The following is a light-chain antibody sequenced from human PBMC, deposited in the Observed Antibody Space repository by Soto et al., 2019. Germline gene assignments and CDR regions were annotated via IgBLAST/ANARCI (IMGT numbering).Light chain of an antibody. CDR2: GAS. Sequence: EIVLTQSPGTLSLSPGERATLSCRASQSVDSNYLAGYQQRPGQAPRLLTHGASSRATGIPDRFSGSGSGTDFSLTISRLEPEDFAVYYCQHYSFSSYTFGQGTKLEIK. CDR3: QHYSFSSYT. CDR1: QSVDSNY. J-gene: IGKJ2*01. V-gene: IGKV3-20*01.